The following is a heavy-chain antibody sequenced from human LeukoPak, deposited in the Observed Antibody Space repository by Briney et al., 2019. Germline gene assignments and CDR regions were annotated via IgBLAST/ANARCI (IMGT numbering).Heavy chain of an antibody. CDR1: GFTFSSYW. CDR3: ARESPYYYDSSDAFDI. CDR2: IKHDGSEK. Sequence: PGGSLRLSCAASGFTFSSYWMSWVRQAPGKGLEWVANIKHDGSEKYYVDSVKGRFTISRDNAKNSLYLQMNSLRAEDTAVYYCARESPYYYDSSDAFDIWGQGTMVTVPS. D-gene: IGHD3-22*01. J-gene: IGHJ3*02. V-gene: IGHV3-7*03.